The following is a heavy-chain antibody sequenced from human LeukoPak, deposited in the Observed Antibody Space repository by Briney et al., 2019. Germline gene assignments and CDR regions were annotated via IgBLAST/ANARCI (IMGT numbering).Heavy chain of an antibody. V-gene: IGHV4-59*01. CDR1: GGSISSYY. J-gene: IGHJ4*02. CDR2: IYNSGST. D-gene: IGHD2-21*02. Sequence: PSETLSLTCTVSGGSISSYYWSWNRQPPGKGLEWIGYIYNSGSTNYNPSLKSRVTISVDTSKNQFSLKLSSVTAADTAVYYCARRWSGGDYHFDYWGQGTLVTVSS. CDR3: ARRWSGGDYHFDY.